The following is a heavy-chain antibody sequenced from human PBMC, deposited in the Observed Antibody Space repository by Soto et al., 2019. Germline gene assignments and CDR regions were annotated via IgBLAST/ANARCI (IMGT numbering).Heavy chain of an antibody. V-gene: IGHV3-23*01. CDR2: ISAGGGST. CDR1: GFTFSSYS. D-gene: IGHD3-10*02. J-gene: IGHJ4*02. CDR3: AKDHTYVHVRLDN. Sequence: PGESLKISCAASGFTFSSYSMNWVRQAPGKGLEWVSAISAGGGSTFYADSVKGRFTVSRDNSKNTLYLQMNSLRAEDTAVYFCAKDHTYVHVRLDNWGQGTPVTVSS.